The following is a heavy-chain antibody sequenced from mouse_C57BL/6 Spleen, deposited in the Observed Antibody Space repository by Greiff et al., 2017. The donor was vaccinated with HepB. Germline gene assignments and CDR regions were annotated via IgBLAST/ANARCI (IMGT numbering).Heavy chain of an antibody. D-gene: IGHD2-4*01. Sequence: EVKLQESGGGLVKPGGSLKLSCAASGFTFSSYAMSWVRQTPEKRLEWVATISDGGSYTYYPDNVKGRFTISRDNAKNNLYLQMSHLKSEDTAMYYCARDPDEAIYYDYDDGAWFAYWGQGTLVTVSA. CDR3: ARDPDEAIYYDYDDGAWFAY. J-gene: IGHJ3*01. CDR1: GFTFSSYA. V-gene: IGHV5-4*01. CDR2: ISDGGSYT.